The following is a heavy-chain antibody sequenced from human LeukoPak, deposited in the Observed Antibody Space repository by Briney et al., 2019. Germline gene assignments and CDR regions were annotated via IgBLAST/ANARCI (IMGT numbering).Heavy chain of an antibody. CDR3: AKGGYTSCFDP. CDR1: GFTFSEYS. D-gene: IGHD2-15*01. J-gene: IGHJ5*02. Sequence: GGSLRLSCAASGFTFSEYSMSWVRQAPGKGLEWVSNIRSNGRDKYYTDSVKGRFTISRDNSKNTLYLEMNSLRAEDTAVYYCAKGGYTSCFDPWGRGTLVTVSS. V-gene: IGHV3-23*01. CDR2: IRSNGRDK.